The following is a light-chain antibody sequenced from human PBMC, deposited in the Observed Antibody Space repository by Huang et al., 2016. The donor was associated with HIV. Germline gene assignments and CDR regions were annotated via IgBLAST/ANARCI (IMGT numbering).Light chain of an antibody. J-gene: IGKJ2*01. CDR3: QQYYSTPMYT. V-gene: IGKV1-NL1*01. CDR2: AAS. CDR1: QGISNS. Sequence: DIQMTQSPSSLSASVGDRVTITCRASQGISNSLAWYQQKPGKAPKLLRYAASRLESGVPARFSGSGSWTDYTLTISSLQPEDFATYYCQQYYSTPMYTFGQGTKLEIK.